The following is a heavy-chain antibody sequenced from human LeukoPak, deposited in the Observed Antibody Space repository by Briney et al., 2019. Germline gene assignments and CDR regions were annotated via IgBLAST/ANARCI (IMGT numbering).Heavy chain of an antibody. Sequence: ASVKVSCKAAGYICTDYYMHWVRQAPGQELGWMGRINPNSGGTNYSQKFQGRVTTTRDTSISTAYTELRSLSSDDTAVYYCARAGSLPAAIDFDYWRQGTLLPVSS. CDR3: ARAGSLPAAIDFDY. CDR1: GYICTDYY. J-gene: IGHJ4*02. D-gene: IGHD2-2*01. V-gene: IGHV1/OR15-1*01. CDR2: INPNSGGT.